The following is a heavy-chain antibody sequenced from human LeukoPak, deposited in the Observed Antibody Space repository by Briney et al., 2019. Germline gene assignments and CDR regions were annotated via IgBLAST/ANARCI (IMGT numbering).Heavy chain of an antibody. J-gene: IGHJ4*02. CDR2: IWYDGSNK. D-gene: IGHD1-26*01. CDR1: GFTFSNYG. CDR3: ARELGATPFGY. Sequence: PGGSLRLSCAASGFTFSNYGMHWVRQAPGKGLEWVAVIWYDGSNKYYGDSVKGRFTISRDNSKNTLYLQMNSLRAEDTAVYYCARELGATPFGYWGRGTLVTVSS. V-gene: IGHV3-33*01.